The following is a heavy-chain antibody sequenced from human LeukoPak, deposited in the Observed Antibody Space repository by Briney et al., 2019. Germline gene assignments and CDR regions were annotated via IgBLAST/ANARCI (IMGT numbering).Heavy chain of an antibody. CDR2: IYYSGST. J-gene: IGHJ4*02. CDR3: ARGSSVAGSRWYFDY. D-gene: IGHD6-19*01. Sequence: PSETLSLTCAVYGGSFSGYYWSWTRQPPGKGLEWIGYIYYSGSTNYNPSLKSRVTISVDTSKNQFSLKLSSVTAADTAVYYCARGSSVAGSRWYFDYWGQGTLVTVSS. CDR1: GGSFSGYY. V-gene: IGHV4-59*01.